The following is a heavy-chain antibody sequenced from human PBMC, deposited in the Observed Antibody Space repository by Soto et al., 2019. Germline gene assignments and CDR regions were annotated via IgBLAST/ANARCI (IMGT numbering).Heavy chain of an antibody. J-gene: IGHJ2*01. CDR1: GFTFSNYW. Sequence: EVQLVESGGDLVQPGGSLSLSCVASGFTFSNYWMHWVRQAPGKGLEWVSRINSDESSRAYADSVKGRFISSRDNDKNSLSLEMNSLRAEDTAVYYCARGIDFYFDLWGRGTLVTLSS. CDR2: INSDESSR. V-gene: IGHV3-74*01. CDR3: ARGIDFYFDL.